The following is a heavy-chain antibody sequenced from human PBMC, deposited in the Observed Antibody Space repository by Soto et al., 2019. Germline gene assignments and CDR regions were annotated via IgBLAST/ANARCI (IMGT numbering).Heavy chain of an antibody. Sequence: QVQLVESGGGVVQPGRSLRLSCAASGFTFSSYGMHWVRQAPGKGLEWVAVISYDENNKYYADSVKGRFTISRDNSKNALYLQMNNLRAEDTAVYYCAKGGQKLVRWPSVYWGQGTLVTVS. CDR1: GFTFSSYG. J-gene: IGHJ4*02. D-gene: IGHD6-13*01. CDR3: AKGGQKLVRWPSVY. V-gene: IGHV3-30*18. CDR2: ISYDENNK.